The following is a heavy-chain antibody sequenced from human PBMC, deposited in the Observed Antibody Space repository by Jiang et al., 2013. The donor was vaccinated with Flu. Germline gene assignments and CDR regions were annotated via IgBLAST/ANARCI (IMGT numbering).Heavy chain of an antibody. V-gene: IGHV1-2*02. J-gene: IGHJ4*02. D-gene: IGHD3-3*01. CDR3: TRGVLRYLELVYRGGVPLTT. CDR1: GYTFANYY. Sequence: VQLVESGAEVKKPGASVKVSCKASGYTFANYYMYWVRQAPGQGLEWMGWINPDSGGTKYAQKFQGRVTMTRDTSMTTAYMELSGLKSDDTAVYYCTRGVLRYLELVYRGGVPLTTWGQGTLVTVSS. CDR2: INPDSGGT.